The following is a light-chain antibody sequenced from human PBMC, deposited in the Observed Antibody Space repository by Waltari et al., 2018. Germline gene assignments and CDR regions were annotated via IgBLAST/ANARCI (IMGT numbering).Light chain of an antibody. J-gene: IGKJ5*01. V-gene: IGKV3-15*01. CDR2: GAS. CDR3: QQFDNWPIT. CDR1: QSISSN. Sequence: EIVMTQSPATLSVSPVERATLSCRASQSISSNFAWYQQKPGHAPRLLIYGASTRATGSPARFSGSGSGTEFTLTISRLLSEDFAVYYCQQFDNWPITFGQGTRLDIK.